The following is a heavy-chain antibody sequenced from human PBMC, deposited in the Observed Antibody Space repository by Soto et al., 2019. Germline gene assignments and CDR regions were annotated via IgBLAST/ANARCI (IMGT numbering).Heavy chain of an antibody. CDR2: IYYSGIT. V-gene: IGHV4-59*01. J-gene: IGHJ4*02. D-gene: IGHD3-10*01. CDR3: ARGSGSYLDY. Sequence: QVQLQESGPGRVKPSETLSLTCTVSGGSIVIDYWNWIRQPPGKGLEWIGYIYYSGITNYNPSLKSRFTMSVDTSKNQFSLRLSSVTAADTAVYYCARGSGSYLDYWGQGTLVTVSS. CDR1: GGSIVIDY.